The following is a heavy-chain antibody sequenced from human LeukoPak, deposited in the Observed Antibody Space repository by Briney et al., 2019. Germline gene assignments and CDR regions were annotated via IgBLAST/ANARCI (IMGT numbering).Heavy chain of an antibody. CDR1: EYTFISYA. CDR3: AREGFDP. Sequence: GPSVKFSGKASEYTFISYARNWWRQAPGQGLEWMGWINTNAGNPTYAQGFTGRFVFSLDTSVSTAYLQISSLKAEDTAVYYCAREGFDPWGQGTLVTVSS. J-gene: IGHJ5*02. CDR2: INTNAGNP. V-gene: IGHV7-4-1*02.